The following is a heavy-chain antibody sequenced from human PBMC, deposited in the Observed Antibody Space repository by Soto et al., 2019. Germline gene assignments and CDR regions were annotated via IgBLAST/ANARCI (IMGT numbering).Heavy chain of an antibody. CDR2: ITSKASSYAT. CDR3: TRGYCSSGSCFQFDY. V-gene: IGHV3-73*01. CDR1: GFSFSDSP. Sequence: EVQLVESGGGLVQPGGSLKLSCAASGFSFSDSPIHWVRQASGKGLEWVGRITSKASSYATAYVASVKGRFTISRDDSKNTAYLQMNSLKPEDTAVYYCTRGYCSSGSCFQFDYWGQGTLVTVSS. D-gene: IGHD2-15*01. J-gene: IGHJ4*02.